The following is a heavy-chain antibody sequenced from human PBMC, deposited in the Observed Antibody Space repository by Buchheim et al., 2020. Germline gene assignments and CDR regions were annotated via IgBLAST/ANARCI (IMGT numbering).Heavy chain of an antibody. CDR2: ISYDGSNK. D-gene: IGHD2-2*01. V-gene: IGHV3-30*18. J-gene: IGHJ5*02. Sequence: QVQLVESGGGVVQPGRSLRLSCAASGFTFSSYGMHWVRQAPGKGLEWVAVISYDGSNKYYADSVKGRFTISRDNSKNTLYLQMNGLRAEDTAVYYCAKDGLGYCSSTSCYGADWFDPWGQGTL. CDR1: GFTFSSYG. CDR3: AKDGLGYCSSTSCYGADWFDP.